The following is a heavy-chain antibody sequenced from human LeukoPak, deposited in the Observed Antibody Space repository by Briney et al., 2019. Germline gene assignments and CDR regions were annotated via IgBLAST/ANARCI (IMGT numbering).Heavy chain of an antibody. CDR1: GFTFDSYA. J-gene: IGHJ6*02. D-gene: IGHD4-17*01. CDR2: ISGSGRTT. CDR3: AKGGGDYLIFYGMDV. Sequence: GGSLRLSCAASGFTFDSYAVSWVRQAPGKGLEWVSGISGSGRTTYYADSVKGRFTISRDNSKNTLYLQMNSLRAEDTAVYYCAKGGGDYLIFYGMDVWGQGTTVTVSS. V-gene: IGHV3-23*01.